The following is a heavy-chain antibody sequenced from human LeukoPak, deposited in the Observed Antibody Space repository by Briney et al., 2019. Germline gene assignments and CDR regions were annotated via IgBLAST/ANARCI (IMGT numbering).Heavy chain of an antibody. D-gene: IGHD3-22*01. CDR1: GGSISSYY. Sequence: SETLSLTCTVSGGSISSYYWSWIRQPPGEGLEWIGYIYYGGSTNYNPSLKSRVTISVDTSKNQFSLKLSSVTAADMAVYYCATTEMDYYDSSGYTIRGQGTMVTVSS. V-gene: IGHV4-59*01. CDR2: IYYGGST. J-gene: IGHJ3*02. CDR3: ATTEMDYYDSSGYTI.